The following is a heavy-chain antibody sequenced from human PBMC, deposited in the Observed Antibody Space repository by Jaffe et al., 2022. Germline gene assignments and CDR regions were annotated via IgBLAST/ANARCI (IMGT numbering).Heavy chain of an antibody. Sequence: EVQLVESGGGLVQPGGSLRLSCAASGFTFSSYSMNWVRQAPGKGLEWVSYISSSSSTIYYADSVKGRFTISRDNAKNSLYLQMNSLRAEDTAVYYCARDPGVGYSSSSWELDAFDIWGQGTMVTVSS. V-gene: IGHV3-48*01. CDR1: GFTFSSYS. D-gene: IGHD6-6*01. CDR2: ISSSSSTI. J-gene: IGHJ3*02. CDR3: ARDPGVGYSSSSWELDAFDI.